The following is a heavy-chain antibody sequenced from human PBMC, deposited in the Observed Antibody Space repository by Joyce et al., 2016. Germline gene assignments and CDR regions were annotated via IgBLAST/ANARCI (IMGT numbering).Heavy chain of an antibody. D-gene: IGHD6-19*01. J-gene: IGHJ1*01. CDR1: GFPLSTSGMG. CDR3: AHNLIAVSGVAEYYQH. V-gene: IGHV2-5*02. CDR2: NYCDDDK. Sequence: QITLKESGPTLVKPTQTLTLTCTFSGFPLSTSGMGVGWIRQPPGKALEWLADNYCDDDKRYSPSLKNRLTITKDTSKNQVVLTMTNVDAVDTASYFCAHNLIAVSGVAEYYQHWGQGTLVTVSS.